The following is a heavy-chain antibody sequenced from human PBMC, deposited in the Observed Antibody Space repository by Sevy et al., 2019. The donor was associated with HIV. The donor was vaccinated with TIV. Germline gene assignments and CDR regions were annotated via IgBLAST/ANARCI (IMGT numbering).Heavy chain of an antibody. CDR2: ICTSGST. D-gene: IGHD3-10*01. CDR1: GGSISSYY. CDR3: ARDMNLVVRGVINYGMDV. Sequence: SETLSLTCTVSGGSISSYYWSWIRQPAGKGLEWIGRICTSGSTNYNPSLKSRVTMSVDTSKNQFSLKQSSVTAADTAVYYGARDMNLVVRGVINYGMDVWGQGTTVTVSS. V-gene: IGHV4-4*07. J-gene: IGHJ6*02.